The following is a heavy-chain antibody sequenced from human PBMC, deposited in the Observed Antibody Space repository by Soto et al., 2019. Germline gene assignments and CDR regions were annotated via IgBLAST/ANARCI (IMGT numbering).Heavy chain of an antibody. J-gene: IGHJ3*02. CDR1: GFTFSSYG. Sequence: QVQLVESGGGVVQPGRSLRLSCAASGFTFSSYGMHWVRQAPGKGLEWVAVIWYDGSNKYYADSVKGRFTISRDNSKNTLYLQMNSLRAEDTAVYYCASGGERFWRHAFDIWGQGTMVTVSS. D-gene: IGHD3-3*01. CDR2: IWYDGSNK. CDR3: ASGGERFWRHAFDI. V-gene: IGHV3-33*01.